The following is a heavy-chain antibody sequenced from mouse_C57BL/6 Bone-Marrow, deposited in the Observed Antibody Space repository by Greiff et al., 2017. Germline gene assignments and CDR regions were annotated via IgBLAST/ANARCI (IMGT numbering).Heavy chain of an antibody. CDR1: GYTFTSYW. V-gene: IGHV1-64*01. J-gene: IGHJ4*01. D-gene: IGHD4-1*01. CDR3: ASAGTDYAIDY. Sequence: VQLQQSGAELVKPGASVKLSCKASGYTFTSYWMHWVQQRPGKGLAWIGMIPPNSGSNNYNEMFKSKATLTVDKSYSTAYMQLSSLTSEDSAVYYCASAGTDYAIDYWCQGTSVTVAS. CDR2: IPPNSGSN.